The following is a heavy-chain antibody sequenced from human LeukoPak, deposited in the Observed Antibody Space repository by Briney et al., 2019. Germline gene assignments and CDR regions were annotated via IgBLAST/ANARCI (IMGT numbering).Heavy chain of an antibody. CDR3: ARADCSSNSCQADY. J-gene: IGHJ4*02. D-gene: IGHD2-2*01. V-gene: IGHV3-30*03. Sequence: GGSLRLSCAASGLTFSSYGMYWVRQAPGKGLEWAALISYDGSNKYYADSVKGRVTISRDNSKNTLYLQMNSLRAEDTAVYYCARADCSSNSCQADYWGQGTLVTISS. CDR2: ISYDGSNK. CDR1: GLTFSSYG.